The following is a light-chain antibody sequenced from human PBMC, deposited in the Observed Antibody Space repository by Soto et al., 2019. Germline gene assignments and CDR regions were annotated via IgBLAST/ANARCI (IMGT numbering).Light chain of an antibody. CDR3: QQSFSAQYT. CDR2: AAS. Sequence: DIQMTQSPSSLSASVGDRVTITCRASQTIITYLNWYHRQPGKAPKLLIAAASRLQAGVSSRFSGSGSGTDFTLTISSLQPDDFATYYCQQSFSAQYTFGQGTKLDIK. V-gene: IGKV1-39*01. CDR1: QTIITY. J-gene: IGKJ2*01.